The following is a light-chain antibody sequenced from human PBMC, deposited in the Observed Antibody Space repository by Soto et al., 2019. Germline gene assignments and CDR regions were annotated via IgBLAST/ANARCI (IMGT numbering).Light chain of an antibody. CDR2: AAS. V-gene: IGKV1-39*01. J-gene: IGKJ5*01. CDR1: QSVSRY. Sequence: DVQMTQSPSSLSALVGDSVTITCRASQSVSRYLNWYQHKPGKAPKLLINAASNLRSGVPSRFSGSGSGTDFTLTIDGLQPEDFAVYYCQQSYITPPITFGQGTRLEIK. CDR3: QQSYITPPIT.